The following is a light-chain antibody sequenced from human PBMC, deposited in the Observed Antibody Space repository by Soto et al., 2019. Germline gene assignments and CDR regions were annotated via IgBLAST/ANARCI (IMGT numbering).Light chain of an antibody. CDR1: QSVSSNY. V-gene: IGKV3-20*01. CDR2: GAS. J-gene: IGKJ1*01. CDR3: QQYAT. Sequence: EIVLTQSPGTLSLSPGERATLSCKTSQSVSSNYLAWYQQKPGQAPRLLIYGASSRATGIPDRFSGSGSGTDFTLTISRLEPEDFALYYCQQYATFGQGTKVEIK.